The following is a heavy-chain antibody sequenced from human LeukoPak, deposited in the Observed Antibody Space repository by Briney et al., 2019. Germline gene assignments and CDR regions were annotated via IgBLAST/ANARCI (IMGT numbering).Heavy chain of an antibody. V-gene: IGHV1-18*01. CDR2: ISAYNGNT. CDR1: GYTFTSYG. J-gene: IGHJ4*02. D-gene: IGHD2/OR15-2a*01. Sequence: ASVKVSCKASGYTFTSYGISWVRQAPGQGLEWMGWISAYNGNTNCAQKLQGRVTMTTDTSTSTAYMELRSLRSDDTAVYYCARVSRGVNICDSWGQGTLVTVSS. CDR3: ARVSRGVNICDS.